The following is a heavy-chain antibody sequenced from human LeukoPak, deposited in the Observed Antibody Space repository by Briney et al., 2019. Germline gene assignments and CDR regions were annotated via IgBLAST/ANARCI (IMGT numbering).Heavy chain of an antibody. J-gene: IGHJ4*02. V-gene: IGHV4-59*12. CDR1: GGSISNYY. CDR3: ARTNRYAGGDRHFDY. CDR2: ISDSGNT. D-gene: IGHD1-14*01. Sequence: SETLSLTCTVSGGSISNYYWRWIRQPPGRGLEWIGYISDSGNTNYNPSLKSRVTISVEKSKNQFSLKLISVTAADTAVYYCARTNRYAGGDRHFDYWGQGTLVTVSS.